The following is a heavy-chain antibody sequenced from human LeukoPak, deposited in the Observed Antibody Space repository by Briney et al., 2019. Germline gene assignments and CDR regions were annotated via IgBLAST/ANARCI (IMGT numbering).Heavy chain of an antibody. CDR3: ARGQQWLEAFDY. Sequence: ASVKVSCKASGYTFTGYYIHWVRQAPGQGLEWMGWINPNSGVTHYPQKFQGRVTMARDTSIRTAYMEVSSLRSDDTAVYYCARGQQWLEAFDYWGLGTLVTVSS. J-gene: IGHJ4*02. D-gene: IGHD6-19*01. CDR2: INPNSGVT. V-gene: IGHV1-2*02. CDR1: GYTFTGYY.